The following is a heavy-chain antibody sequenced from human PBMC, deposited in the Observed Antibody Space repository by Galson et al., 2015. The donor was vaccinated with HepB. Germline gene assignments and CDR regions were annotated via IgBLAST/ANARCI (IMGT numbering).Heavy chain of an antibody. CDR3: ARVSAVRGVIMEDY. V-gene: IGHV1-18*04. CDR1: GYTFTSYG. J-gene: IGHJ4*02. CDR2: ISAYNGNT. D-gene: IGHD3-10*01. Sequence: SVKVSCKASGYTFTSYGISWVRQAPGQGLEWMGWISAYNGNTNYAQKLQGRVTMTTDTSTSTAYMELRSLRSDDTAVYYCARVSAVRGVIMEDYWGQGTLVTVSS.